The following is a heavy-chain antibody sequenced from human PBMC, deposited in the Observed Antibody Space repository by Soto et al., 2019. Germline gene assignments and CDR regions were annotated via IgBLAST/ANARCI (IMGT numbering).Heavy chain of an antibody. V-gene: IGHV3-53*01. CDR1: GLTISGKKY. J-gene: IGHJ3*01. D-gene: IGHD1-1*01. Sequence: DVQLVESGGGLIQPGECLRLYCAAFGLTISGKKYVAWVRQAPGKGLEWVSGLYDVDGSFYADSVRGRFTTSSDSSKTTVYLQMNDLRPDDTAVYYCATWHEREHAYDVWGQGTTVTVSS. CDR2: LYDVDGS. CDR3: ATWHEREHAYDV.